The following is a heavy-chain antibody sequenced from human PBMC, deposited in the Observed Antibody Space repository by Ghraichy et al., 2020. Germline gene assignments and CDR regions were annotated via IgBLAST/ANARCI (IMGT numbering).Heavy chain of an antibody. J-gene: IGHJ6*02. Sequence: GGSLRLSCAASGFTFSSYGMHWVRQAPGKGLEWVAVIWYDGSNKYYADSVKGRFTISRDNSKNTLYLQMNSLRAEDTAVYYCARDLDTDYYYYGMDVWGQGTTVTVSS. CDR3: ARDLDTDYYYYGMDV. CDR1: GFTFSSYG. D-gene: IGHD5-18*01. CDR2: IWYDGSNK. V-gene: IGHV3-33*08.